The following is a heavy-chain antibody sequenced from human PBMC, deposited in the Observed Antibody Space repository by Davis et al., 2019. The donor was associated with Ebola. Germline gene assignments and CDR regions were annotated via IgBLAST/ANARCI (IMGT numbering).Heavy chain of an antibody. V-gene: IGHV4-34*01. J-gene: IGHJ3*02. Sequence: SQTLSLTCAVYGGSFSGYYWSWIRQPPGKGLEWIGEINHSGSTNYNPSLKSRVTISVDTSKNQFSLKLSSVTAADTAVYYCARIQGGDDAFDIWGQGTMVSVSS. CDR2: INHSGST. CDR3: ARIQGGDDAFDI. D-gene: IGHD3-16*01. CDR1: GGSFSGYY.